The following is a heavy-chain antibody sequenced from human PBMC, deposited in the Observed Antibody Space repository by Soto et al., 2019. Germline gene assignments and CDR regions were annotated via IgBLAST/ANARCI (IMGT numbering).Heavy chain of an antibody. CDR3: ARYETQYYDFWSGYMRIGKGVNLFDP. Sequence: SETLSLTCTVSGGSISSGGYYWSWIRQHPGKGLEWIGYIYYSGSTYYNPSLKSRVTISVDTSKNQFSLKLSSVTAADTAVYYCARYETQYYDFWSGYMRIGKGVNLFDPCGQGTLVTVSS. J-gene: IGHJ5*02. CDR1: GGSISSGGYY. CDR2: IYYSGST. V-gene: IGHV4-31*03. D-gene: IGHD3-3*01.